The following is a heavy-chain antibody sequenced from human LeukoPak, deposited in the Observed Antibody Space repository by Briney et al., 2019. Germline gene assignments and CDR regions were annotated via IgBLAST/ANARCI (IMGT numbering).Heavy chain of an antibody. V-gene: IGHV3-23*01. J-gene: IGHJ4*02. CDR3: ARVGYSYGYDY. CDR1: RFTFSSSG. D-gene: IGHD5-18*01. CDR2: ISRSGGDT. Sequence: PGGSLRLSCAASRFTFSSSGMSWVRQAPGKGLEWVSSISRSGGDTYYADSVKGRFTISTDNSKHTLYLQMNSLRAEDTAVYYCARVGYSYGYDYWGQGTLVTVSS.